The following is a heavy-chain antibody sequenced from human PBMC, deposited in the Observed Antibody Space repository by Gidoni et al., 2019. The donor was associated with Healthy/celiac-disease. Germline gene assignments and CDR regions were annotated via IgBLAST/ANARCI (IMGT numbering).Heavy chain of an antibody. CDR3: ARGRSYGGNSAAFDI. V-gene: IGHV4-34*01. Sequence: QVQLQQWGAGLLKPSETLSLTCAVYGGSFSGYYWSWIRQPPGKGLEWIGEINHSGRTNYNPSLKSRVTISVDTSKNQFSLKLSSVTAADTAVYYCARGRSYGGNSAAFDIWGQGTMVTVSS. D-gene: IGHD4-17*01. J-gene: IGHJ3*02. CDR2: INHSGRT. CDR1: GGSFSGYY.